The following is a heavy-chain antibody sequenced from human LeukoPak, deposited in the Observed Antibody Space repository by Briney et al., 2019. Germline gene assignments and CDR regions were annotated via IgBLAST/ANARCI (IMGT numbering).Heavy chain of an antibody. CDR1: GYSISSGYY. J-gene: IGHJ6*04. CDR2: IYHSGST. CDR3: ARENRGSYYYYYDMDV. V-gene: IGHV4-38-2*01. D-gene: IGHD3-10*01. Sequence: PSGTLSLTCAVSGYSISSGYYWGWIRQPPGKGLEWIGSIYHSGSTYYNPSLKSRVTISVDTSKNQFSLKLSSVTAADTAVYYCARENRGSYYYYYDMDVWGKGTTVTVSS.